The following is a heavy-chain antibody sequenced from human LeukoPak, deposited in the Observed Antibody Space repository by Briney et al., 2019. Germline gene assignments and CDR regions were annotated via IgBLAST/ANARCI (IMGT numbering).Heavy chain of an antibody. D-gene: IGHD3-22*01. V-gene: IGHV3-15*01. J-gene: IGHJ3*02. CDR2: IRSRADGGTA. CDR3: TTEGIVVVTDI. CDR1: GFTFRDAW. Sequence: GGSLRLSCAASGFTFRDAWMTWVRQAPGKGLEWVGRIRSRADGGTAEYATAVEGRFTISRDDSTNTLYLQMNSLKTEDTAVYYCTTEGIVVVTDIWGQGTMVTVSS.